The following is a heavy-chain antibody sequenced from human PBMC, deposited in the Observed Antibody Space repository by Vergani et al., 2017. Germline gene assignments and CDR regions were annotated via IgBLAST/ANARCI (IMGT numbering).Heavy chain of an antibody. CDR3: ARGHRCTILGVVIKYGMDV. Sequence: QVQLQQWGAGLLKPSETLYLTCAVYGGSFSGYYWSWIRQHPGKGLEWIGEINHSGSTNYNPSLKSRVTMSVDTSKNQFSLKLSSVTAADTAVDYCARGHRCTILGVVIKYGMDVWGQGTTVTVSS. CDR1: GGSFSGYY. V-gene: IGHV4-34*01. CDR2: INHSGST. J-gene: IGHJ6*02. D-gene: IGHD3-3*01.